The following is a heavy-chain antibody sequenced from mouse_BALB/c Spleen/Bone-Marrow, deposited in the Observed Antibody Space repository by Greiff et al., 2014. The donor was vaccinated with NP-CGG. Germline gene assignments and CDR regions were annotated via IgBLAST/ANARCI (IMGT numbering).Heavy chain of an antibody. D-gene: IGHD1-1*01. V-gene: IGHV14-3*02. CDR1: GFNIKDTY. Sequence: VPLQQSGAELVKPGASVKLSCTASGFNIKDTYMHWVKQRPEQGLEWIGRIDPANGNTKYDPKFQGKATITADTSSNTAYLQLSSLTSEDTAVYYCATYYYGSSWGFAYWGQGTLVTVSA. CDR3: ATYYYGSSWGFAY. CDR2: IDPANGNT. J-gene: IGHJ3*01.